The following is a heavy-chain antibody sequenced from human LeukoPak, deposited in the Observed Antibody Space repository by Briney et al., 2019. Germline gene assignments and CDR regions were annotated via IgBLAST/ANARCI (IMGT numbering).Heavy chain of an antibody. J-gene: IGHJ3*02. V-gene: IGHV3-74*01. D-gene: IGHD1-1*01. CDR2: LNTDGSST. CDR1: GFTFSSYW. Sequence: PGGSLRLSCAASGFTFSSYWMHWVRQAPGKGLVWVSRLNTDGSSTNYADSVKGRFSISRDNAKNTLYLQMNSLRAEDTAVYYCARAYQYNIDALDIWGQGTMVTVSS. CDR3: ARAYQYNIDALDI.